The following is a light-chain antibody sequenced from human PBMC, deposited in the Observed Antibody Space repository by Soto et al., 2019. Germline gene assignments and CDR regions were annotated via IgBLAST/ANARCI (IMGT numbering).Light chain of an antibody. CDR3: SSYTSSSTLV. CDR1: SSDVGGYND. CDR2: DVS. Sequence: QSALTQPASVSGSPGQSITISCTGTSSDVGGYNDVSWYQQHPGKAPKIMIYDVSNRPSGVSNRFSGSKSGNTASLTITGLQAEDEADYYCSSYTSSSTLVFGGGTKLTVL. J-gene: IGLJ2*01. V-gene: IGLV2-14*03.